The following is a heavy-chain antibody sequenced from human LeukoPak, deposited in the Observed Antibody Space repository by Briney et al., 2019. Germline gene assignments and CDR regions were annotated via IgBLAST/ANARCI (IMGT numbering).Heavy chain of an antibody. CDR3: ARGGAGYFDL. V-gene: IGHV4-59*01. Sequence: SETLSLTCTVSGGSISNYYWSWIRQPPGKGLEWIGYIYYSGSINYSPSLKSRVTISVDTSKNQFSLKLSSVTAADTAVYYCARGGAGYFDLWGRGTLVTVSS. J-gene: IGHJ2*01. CDR1: GGSISNYY. CDR2: IYYSGSI. D-gene: IGHD4/OR15-4a*01.